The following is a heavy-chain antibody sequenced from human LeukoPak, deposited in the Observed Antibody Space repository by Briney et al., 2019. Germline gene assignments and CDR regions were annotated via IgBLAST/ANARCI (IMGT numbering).Heavy chain of an antibody. CDR3: VKDPSGNYFYFDY. V-gene: IGHV3-64D*09. CDR2: ISSDGGRT. D-gene: IGHD1-26*01. Sequence: GGSLRLSCSASGFTFSSFAMFWVRQAPGKGLEYVSGISSDGGRTNYADSVKARFTISRDNSKVTLYLQMTSLRPEDTAIYYCVKDPSGNYFYFDYWGRGTLVTVSS. CDR1: GFTFSSFA. J-gene: IGHJ4*02.